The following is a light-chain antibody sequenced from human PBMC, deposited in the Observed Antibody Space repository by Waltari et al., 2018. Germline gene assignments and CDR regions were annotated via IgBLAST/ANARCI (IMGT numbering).Light chain of an antibody. V-gene: IGLV1-40*01. CDR1: WSNIGAGYD. CDR2: GVN. CDR3: QSYDTSLGVV. Sequence: QSVLTQPPSVSGAPGQRVTLPCPGRWSNIGAGYDVHWYQQLPGKAPTLLIYGVNTRPPGVPDRFFGSKSGSSASLAIPGLQPEDEADYYCQSYDTSLGVVFGGGTKLTVL. J-gene: IGLJ2*01.